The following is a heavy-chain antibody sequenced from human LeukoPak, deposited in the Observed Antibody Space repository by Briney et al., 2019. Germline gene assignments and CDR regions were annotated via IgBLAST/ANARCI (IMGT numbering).Heavy chain of an antibody. CDR1: GFTSSSYA. Sequence: QSGGSLRLSCAASGFTSSSYAMSWVRQAPGKGLEWVSAISGSGGSTYYADSVKGRFTISRDNSKNTLYLQMNSLRAEDTAVYYCAKDRGDSYGHFDYWGQGTLVTVSS. J-gene: IGHJ4*02. V-gene: IGHV3-23*01. CDR3: AKDRGDSYGHFDY. D-gene: IGHD5-18*01. CDR2: ISGSGGST.